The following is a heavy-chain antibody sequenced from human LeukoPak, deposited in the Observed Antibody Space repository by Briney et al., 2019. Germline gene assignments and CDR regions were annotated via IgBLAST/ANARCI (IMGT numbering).Heavy chain of an antibody. D-gene: IGHD2-2*01. Sequence: ASVKVSCKVSGYTLTELSMHWVRQAPGKGHEGRGGFDPEDGETIYAQKFQGRVTMTEDTSKDTDYMELRRVRCEDRGVEYCTVPGRYCSSTSCYRYYYYGMDVWGQGTTVTVSS. CDR1: GYTLTELS. CDR2: FDPEDGET. CDR3: TVPGRYCSSTSCYRYYYYGMDV. V-gene: IGHV1-24*01. J-gene: IGHJ6*02.